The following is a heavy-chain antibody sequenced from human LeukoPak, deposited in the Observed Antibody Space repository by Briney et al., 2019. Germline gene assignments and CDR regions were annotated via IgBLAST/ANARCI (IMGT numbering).Heavy chain of an antibody. Sequence: GGSLRLSCAASGFTFSRYWMHWVRQAPGKGLEWVSHITSSGSTIYYADSVKGRFTISRDTAKNSLYLQMDSLRDEDTAVYYCARAGGSSSWYTDYWGQGTLVTVSS. J-gene: IGHJ4*02. CDR3: ARAGGSSSWYTDY. V-gene: IGHV3-48*02. CDR1: GFTFSRYW. CDR2: ITSSGSTI. D-gene: IGHD6-13*01.